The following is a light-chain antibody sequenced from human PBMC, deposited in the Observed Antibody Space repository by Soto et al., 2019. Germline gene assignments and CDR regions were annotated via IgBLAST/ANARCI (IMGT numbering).Light chain of an antibody. CDR1: QSVGSY. CDR3: QQRSNWYT. CDR2: ASS. J-gene: IGKJ2*01. V-gene: IGKV3-11*01. Sequence: EIVLTQSPDTLSLSPGEGATLSCRASQSVGSYLAWYRQKPGQAPRLLIYASSNRATGIPARFSGSGSGIDFTLTISSLEPEDFAVYYCQQRSNWYTFGQGTKLEIK.